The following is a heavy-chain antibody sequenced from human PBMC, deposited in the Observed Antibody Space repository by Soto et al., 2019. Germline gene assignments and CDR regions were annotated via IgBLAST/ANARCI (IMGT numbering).Heavy chain of an antibody. CDR2: IWYDGSNK. V-gene: IGHV3-33*01. CDR3: ARDHRGIAVAGLIDY. CDR1: GFTFSSYG. J-gene: IGHJ4*02. Sequence: GGSLRLSCAASGFTFSSYGMHWVRQAPGKGLEWVAVIWYDGSNKYYADSVKGRFTISRDNSKNTLYLQMNSLRAEDTAVYYCARDHRGIAVAGLIDYWGQGTLVTVSS. D-gene: IGHD6-19*01.